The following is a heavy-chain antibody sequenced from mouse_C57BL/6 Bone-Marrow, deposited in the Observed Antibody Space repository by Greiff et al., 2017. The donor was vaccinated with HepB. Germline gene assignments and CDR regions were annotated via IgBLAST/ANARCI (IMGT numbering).Heavy chain of an antibody. CDR3: TLFYYGSSYAMDY. Sequence: EVHLVESGEGLVKPGGSLKLSCAASGFTFSSYAMSWVRQTPEKRLEWVAYISSGGDYIYYADTVKGRFTMSRDNARNTLYLQMSSLKSEDTAMYYCTLFYYGSSYAMDYWGQGTSVTVPS. V-gene: IGHV5-9-1*02. D-gene: IGHD1-1*01. J-gene: IGHJ4*01. CDR2: ISSGGDYI. CDR1: GFTFSSYA.